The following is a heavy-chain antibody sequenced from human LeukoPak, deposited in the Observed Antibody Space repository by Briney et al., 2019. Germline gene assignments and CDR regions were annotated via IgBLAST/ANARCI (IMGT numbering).Heavy chain of an antibody. D-gene: IGHD1-26*01. Sequence: SETLSLTCTVSGGSMSIYHWLWLPDPPGRGPEWLGYIYYSGSTNYNPSLKSRVTISVDTSKNQLSLKLSSVTAADTAVYYCVRALVGATRGFDYWGQGTLVTVSS. CDR2: IYYSGST. CDR3: VRALVGATRGFDY. V-gene: IGHV4-59*01. J-gene: IGHJ4*02. CDR1: GGSMSIYH.